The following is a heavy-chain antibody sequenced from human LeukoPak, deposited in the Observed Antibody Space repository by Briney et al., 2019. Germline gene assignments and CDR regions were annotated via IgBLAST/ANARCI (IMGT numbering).Heavy chain of an antibody. D-gene: IGHD1/OR15-1a*01. J-gene: IGHJ4*02. CDR1: AFTFSSCA. CDR2: ISSSSTYI. V-gene: IGHV3-21*01. Sequence: PGGSLRLSCAASAFTFSSCAMHWVRQAPGKGLEWVSSISSSSTYIYFANSVRGRFTISRDNAKNSLYLQMNSLRAEDTAIYYCAKDSPSRTATTEVPVDYWGQGTLVTVSS. CDR3: AKDSPSRTATTEVPVDY.